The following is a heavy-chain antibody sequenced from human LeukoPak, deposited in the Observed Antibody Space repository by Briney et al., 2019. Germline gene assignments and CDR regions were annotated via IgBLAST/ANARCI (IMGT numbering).Heavy chain of an antibody. CDR3: AKGGWATQQHLDY. CDR1: GFTFSSHW. D-gene: IGHD2-15*01. J-gene: IGHJ4*02. CDR2: INSDGSTT. V-gene: IGHV3-74*01. Sequence: PGGSLRLSCAASGFTFSSHWMHWVRQAPGKGLVWVSRINSDGSTTTYADSVKGRFTISRDNANNTLYLQMSSLRAEDTAVYYCAKGGWATQQHLDYWGQGTLVTVSS.